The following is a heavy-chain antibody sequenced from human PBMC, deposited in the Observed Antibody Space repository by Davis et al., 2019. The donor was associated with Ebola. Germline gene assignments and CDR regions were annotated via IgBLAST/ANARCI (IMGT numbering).Heavy chain of an antibody. CDR1: SFPFTAHA. J-gene: IGHJ4*02. V-gene: IGHV3-23*01. D-gene: IGHD1-26*01. CDR2: IGLAYDT. Sequence: ESLKISCAASSFPFTAHAMYLFRQAPGKGLAWVSIIGLAYDTYYPDSVRGRFTISRDNSENTLYLQMSSLTAEDTGLYYCASREVGLHNLFWGQGTLVTVSS. CDR3: ASREVGLHNLF.